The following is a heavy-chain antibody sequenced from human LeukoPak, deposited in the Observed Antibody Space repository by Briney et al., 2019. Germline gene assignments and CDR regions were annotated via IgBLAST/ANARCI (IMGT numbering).Heavy chain of an antibody. J-gene: IGHJ5*02. CDR1: DGSLSGYY. V-gene: IGHV4-59*08. D-gene: IGHD6-13*01. CDR3: ARQAYSSNLGWFDP. CDR2: IYYTGST. Sequence: PSETLSLTCAVYDGSLSGYYWSWIRQPPGKGLEYIGYIYYTGSTYYNPSLKSRVTISVDTSKNQFSLKLSSVTAADTAVYYCARQAYSSNLGWFDPWGQGTLVTVSS.